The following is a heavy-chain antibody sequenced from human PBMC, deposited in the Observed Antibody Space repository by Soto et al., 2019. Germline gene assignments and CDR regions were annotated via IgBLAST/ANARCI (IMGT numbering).Heavy chain of an antibody. D-gene: IGHD4-17*01. CDR3: ARDYGDYVGHWFDP. V-gene: IGHV4-30-4*01. CDR2: IYYSGST. CDR1: GGSISSGDYY. J-gene: IGHJ5*02. Sequence: ASETLSLTCTVSGGSISSGDYYWSWIRQPPGKGLEWIGYIYYSGSTYYNPSLKSRVTISVDTSKNQFSLKLSSVTAADTAVYYCARDYGDYVGHWFDPWGQGTLVTVSS.